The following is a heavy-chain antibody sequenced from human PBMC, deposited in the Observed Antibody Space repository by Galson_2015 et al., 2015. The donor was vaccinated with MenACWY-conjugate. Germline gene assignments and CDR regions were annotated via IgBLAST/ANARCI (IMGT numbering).Heavy chain of an antibody. J-gene: IGHJ4*02. D-gene: IGHD6-13*01. V-gene: IGHV3-23*01. CDR3: ARVDYGVGSSWSY. CDR2: FSGSSGSGGST. CDR1: GFTFSSYA. Sequence: SLRLSCAASGFTFSSYAMSWVRQAPGKGLEWVSGFSGSSGSGGSTYYADSVKGRFTISRDNAKNSLYLQMNGLRAEDTAVYHCARVDYGVGSSWSYWGQGTLVAVSS.